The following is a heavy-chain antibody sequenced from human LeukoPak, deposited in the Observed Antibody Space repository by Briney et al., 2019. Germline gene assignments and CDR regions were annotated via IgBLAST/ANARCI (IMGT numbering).Heavy chain of an antibody. J-gene: IGHJ5*02. CDR1: GGSFSGYY. D-gene: IGHD3-3*01. V-gene: IGHV4-34*01. CDR2: INHSGST. Sequence: PSETLSLICAVYGGSFSGYYWSWIRQPPGKGLEWIGEINHSGSTNYNPSLKSRVTISVDTSKNQFSLKLSSVTAADTAVYYCARVFKYDFWSGYPSAGNWFDPWGQGTLVTVSS. CDR3: ARVFKYDFWSGYPSAGNWFDP.